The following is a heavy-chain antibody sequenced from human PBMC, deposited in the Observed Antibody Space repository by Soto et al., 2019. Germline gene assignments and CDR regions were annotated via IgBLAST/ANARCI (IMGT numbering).Heavy chain of an antibody. Sequence: QVQLVQSGAEVKKPGASVKVSCKASGYTFTSYDINWVRQATGQGLEWMGWMNPNSGNTGYAQKFQGRVTMTRNTSISTAYMELSSLRSEDTAVYYCARGEVSMITFGGVSVYAYNWFDPWGQGTLVTVSS. D-gene: IGHD3-16*02. J-gene: IGHJ5*02. CDR2: MNPNSGNT. CDR1: GYTFTSYD. V-gene: IGHV1-8*01. CDR3: ARGEVSMITFGGVSVYAYNWFDP.